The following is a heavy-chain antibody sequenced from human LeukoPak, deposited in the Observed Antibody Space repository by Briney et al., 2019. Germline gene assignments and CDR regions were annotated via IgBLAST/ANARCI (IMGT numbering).Heavy chain of an antibody. Sequence: ASVKVSCKASGYTFTGYYMHWVRQAPGQGLEWMGWINPNSGGTNYAQKFQGWVTMTRDTSISTAYMELSRLRSDDTAVYYCARASMVRGVIAKGDWFDYWGQGTLVTVSS. V-gene: IGHV1-2*04. J-gene: IGHJ5*01. D-gene: IGHD3-10*01. CDR2: INPNSGGT. CDR3: ARASMVRGVIAKGDWFDY. CDR1: GYTFTGYY.